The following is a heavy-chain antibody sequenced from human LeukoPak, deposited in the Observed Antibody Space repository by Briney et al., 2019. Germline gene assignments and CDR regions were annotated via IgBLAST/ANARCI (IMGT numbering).Heavy chain of an antibody. V-gene: IGHV3-66*02. J-gene: IGHJ1*01. D-gene: IGHD2-2*02. Sequence: GGSLRLSCAASGITVSRNHMSWVRDAPGKGLEGVSVIYSGGETYYAESVKGRFTISRDNSKNTLYLQMNSLRDEDTAVYYCVRDQCTSASCYSNWGQGTLVTVSS. CDR2: IYSGGET. CDR3: VRDQCTSASCYSN. CDR1: GITVSRNH.